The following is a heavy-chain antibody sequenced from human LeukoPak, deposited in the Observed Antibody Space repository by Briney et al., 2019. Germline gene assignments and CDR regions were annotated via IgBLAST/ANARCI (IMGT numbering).Heavy chain of an antibody. D-gene: IGHD6-19*01. CDR3: ARESQTGYSSGWYEYYYGMDV. V-gene: IGHV3-21*01. CDR2: ISSSSSYI. Sequence: GGSLRLSCAASGFTFSSYSMNWVRQAPGKGLEWVSSISSSSSYIYYADSVKGRFTISRDNAKNSLYLQMNSLRAEDTAVYYCARESQTGYSSGWYEYYYGMDVWGQGTTVTVSS. CDR1: GFTFSSYS. J-gene: IGHJ6*02.